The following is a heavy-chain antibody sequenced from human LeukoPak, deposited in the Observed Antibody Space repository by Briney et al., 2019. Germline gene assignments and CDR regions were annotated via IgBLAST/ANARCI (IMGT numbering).Heavy chain of an antibody. CDR2: MNPNSGNT. CDR3: AGLLSGQWLVTDY. V-gene: IGHV1-8*01. CDR1: GYTFTSYD. D-gene: IGHD6-19*01. J-gene: IGHJ4*02. Sequence: ASVKVSCKASGYTFTSYDINWVRQATGQGLEWMGWMNPNSGNTGYAQKFQGRVTMTRNTSISTAYMELSSLRSEDTAVYYCAGLLSGQWLVTDYWGQGTLVTVSS.